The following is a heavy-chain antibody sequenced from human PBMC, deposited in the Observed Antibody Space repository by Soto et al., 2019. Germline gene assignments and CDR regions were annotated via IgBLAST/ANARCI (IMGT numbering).Heavy chain of an antibody. CDR1: GYTFTSYG. J-gene: IGHJ4*02. D-gene: IGHD3-10*01. Sequence: AAAKVSCKASGYTFTSYGITRVRQAPGEGREWMGWISVYNGNTKYAHNFQGRVTMTTDTSTYTVYMELRSLQSDDTAVYYCARDSGSDLSAPGEVFHYWGQGALVTVSS. CDR2: ISVYNGNT. V-gene: IGHV1-18*04. CDR3: ARDSGSDLSAPGEVFHY.